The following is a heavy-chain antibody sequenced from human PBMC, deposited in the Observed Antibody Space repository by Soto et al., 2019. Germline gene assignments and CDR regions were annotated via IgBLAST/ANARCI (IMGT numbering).Heavy chain of an antibody. CDR3: ARGLRTTVSFFEY. J-gene: IGHJ4*02. CDR1: GGSISDYY. V-gene: IGHV4-59*01. CDR2: VYYSGTT. Sequence: SETLSLTCTVSGGSISDYYWSWIRQPPGSGLEWIGYVYYSGTTNYNPSLKSRVALSIATSKNQFSLKLSSVTAAATAVYYCARGLRTTVSFFEYWGQGTLVTVSS. D-gene: IGHD4-17*01.